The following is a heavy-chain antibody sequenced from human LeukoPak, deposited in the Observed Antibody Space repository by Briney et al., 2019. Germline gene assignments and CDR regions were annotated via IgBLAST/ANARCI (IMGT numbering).Heavy chain of an antibody. J-gene: IGHJ4*02. CDR3: ARIHRYCSGGACYVLDN. Sequence: SETLSLTCVVSGGSVSGYYWGWLRQPPGRGLEWIGYVYYSGSTNYNPSFKSRITISVDTSRNQFSLQLSSVTAADTAVYYCARIHRYCSGGACYVLDNWGQGTLVAVSS. V-gene: IGHV4-59*02. D-gene: IGHD2-15*01. CDR1: GGSVSGYY. CDR2: VYYSGST.